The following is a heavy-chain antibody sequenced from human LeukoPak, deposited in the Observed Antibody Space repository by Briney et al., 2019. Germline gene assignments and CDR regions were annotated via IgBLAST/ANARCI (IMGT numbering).Heavy chain of an antibody. D-gene: IGHD3-16*02. J-gene: IGHJ4*02. Sequence: PGGSLRLSCAVSGFTFSTYSMNWVRQAPGKGLEWVSSIYSSSSYIYYADSVKGRFTISRDNAKNSLYLQMNSLRAEDTAVYYCARDLTHVSDYVWGSYRYLFDYWGQGTLVTVSS. CDR3: ARDLTHVSDYVWGSYRYLFDY. V-gene: IGHV3-21*01. CDR2: IYSSSSYI. CDR1: GFTFSTYS.